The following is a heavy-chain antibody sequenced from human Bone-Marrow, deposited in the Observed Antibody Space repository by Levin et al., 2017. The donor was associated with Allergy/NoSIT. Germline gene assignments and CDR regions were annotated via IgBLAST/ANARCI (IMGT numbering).Heavy chain of an antibody. CDR2: IKSKTDGGTT. D-gene: IGHD2-15*01. CDR1: GFTFTNAW. Sequence: SCAASGFTFTNAWMRWVRQAPGKGLEWVGRIKSKTDGGTTDHASPVKGSFTISRDDSTNTLDLQLNSLKTEDTAVYYCATSPGYYAVSHFDYWGQGTLVTVSS. V-gene: IGHV3-15*01. J-gene: IGHJ4*02. CDR3: ATSPGYYAVSHFDY.